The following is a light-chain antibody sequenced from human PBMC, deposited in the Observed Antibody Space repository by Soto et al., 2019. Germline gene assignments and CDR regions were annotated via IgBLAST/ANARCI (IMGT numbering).Light chain of an antibody. V-gene: IGKV3-20*01. CDR2: GAS. CDR1: QSVSSTY. J-gene: IGKJ1*01. CDR3: HQYGSSPWT. Sequence: EIVLTQSPGTLSLSPGERATLSCRASQSVSSTYLAWYQQKPGQAPRLRIYGASSRATGIPDRLSGSGSGTDFTLTISRVEPEDFAAYYCHQYGSSPWTFGQGTKVEIK.